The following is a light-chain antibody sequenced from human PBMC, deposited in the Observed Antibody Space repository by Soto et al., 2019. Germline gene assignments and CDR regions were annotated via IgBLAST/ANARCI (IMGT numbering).Light chain of an antibody. V-gene: IGKV3-20*01. CDR2: GAS. J-gene: IGKJ1*01. CDR1: QSVSSSY. Sequence: EIVLTQSPGTLSLSPGERATLSCRASQSVSSSYLAWYQQKPGQAPRLLIYGASSRATGIPDRFSGSGSGPDFTLTISRLEPEDFAVYYCQQYYNWPRTFGQGTKVDIK. CDR3: QQYYNWPRT.